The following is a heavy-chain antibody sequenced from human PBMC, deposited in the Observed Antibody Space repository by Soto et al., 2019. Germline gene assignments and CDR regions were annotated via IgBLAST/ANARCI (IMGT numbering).Heavy chain of an antibody. V-gene: IGHV4-59*12. D-gene: IGHD1-26*01. CDR2: IYYSGST. CDR1: GGSFSGYY. J-gene: IGHJ4*02. CDR3: AREYGGSYADY. Sequence: SETLSLTCAVYGGSFSGYYWSWIRQPPGKGLEWIGYIYYSGSTNYNPSLKSRVTISVDTSKNQFSLKLSTVTAAVTAVYYCAREYGGSYADYWGQGTLVTVSS.